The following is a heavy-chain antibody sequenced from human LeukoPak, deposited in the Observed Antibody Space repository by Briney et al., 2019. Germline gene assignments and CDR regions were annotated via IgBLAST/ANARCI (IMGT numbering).Heavy chain of an antibody. Sequence: SETLSLTCTVSGASIRSYFWTWIRQSPGKGLEWIGYVSNIGSTSYNPSLKSRLTISVDTSKNQFSLRLSSVTAADTAIYYCVRESPKTGNYIGADAFDMWGQGTMVTVSS. CDR3: VRESPKTGNYIGADAFDM. D-gene: IGHD1-7*01. J-gene: IGHJ3*02. CDR2: VSNIGST. V-gene: IGHV4-4*08. CDR1: GASIRSYF.